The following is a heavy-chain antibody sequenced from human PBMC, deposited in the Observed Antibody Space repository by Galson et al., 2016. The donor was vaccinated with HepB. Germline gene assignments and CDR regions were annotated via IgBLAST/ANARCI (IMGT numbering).Heavy chain of an antibody. Sequence: NPSLKSRVTISLDTSKNHFSLKLTSVTAADTAVYYCVAGAGWLPDYWGQGTLVTVSS. CDR3: VAGAGWLPDY. D-gene: IGHD5-18*01. J-gene: IGHJ4*02. V-gene: IGHV4-59*01.